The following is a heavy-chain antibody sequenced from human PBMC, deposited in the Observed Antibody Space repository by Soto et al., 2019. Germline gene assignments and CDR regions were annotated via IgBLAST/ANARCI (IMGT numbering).Heavy chain of an antibody. J-gene: IGHJ4*02. CDR3: ARLVYDSSGYRPG. CDR1: GGSISSSSYY. V-gene: IGHV4-39*01. Sequence: SETLSLTCTVSGGSISSSSYYWGWIRQPPGKGLEWIGSIYYCGSTYYNPSLKIRVTISVDTSKNRFSLKLSSVTAADTAVYYCARLVYDSSGYRPGWGQGTLVTVSS. D-gene: IGHD3-22*01. CDR2: IYYCGST.